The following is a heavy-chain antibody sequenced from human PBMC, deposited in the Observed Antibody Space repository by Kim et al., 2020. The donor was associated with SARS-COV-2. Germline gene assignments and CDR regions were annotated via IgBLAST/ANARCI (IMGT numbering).Heavy chain of an antibody. CDR3: ATVWGYYYDSSGYYRRWGYAFDI. D-gene: IGHD3-22*01. J-gene: IGHJ3*02. Sequence: ASVKVSCKVSGYTLTELSMHWVRKAPGKGLEWMGGFDPEDGETIYAQKFQGRVTMTEDTSTDTAYMELSSLRSEDTAVYYCATVWGYYYDSSGYYRRWGYAFDIWGQGAMVSVSS. CDR1: GYTLTELS. CDR2: FDPEDGET. V-gene: IGHV1-24*01.